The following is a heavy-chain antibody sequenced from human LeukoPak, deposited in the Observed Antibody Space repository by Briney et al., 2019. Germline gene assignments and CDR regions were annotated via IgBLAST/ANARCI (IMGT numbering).Heavy chain of an antibody. CDR3: ARESYGGNDI. Sequence: GASVKVSCKTSGYTFTIYYIHWVRRAPGQGLECMGWINPDSGDTHYAQKFRGTLTMTRDTSISTAYMELSRLRSDDMAVYYCARESYGGNDIWGQGTMVTVSS. CDR2: INPDSGDT. V-gene: IGHV1-2*02. CDR1: GYTFTIYY. J-gene: IGHJ3*02. D-gene: IGHD4-23*01.